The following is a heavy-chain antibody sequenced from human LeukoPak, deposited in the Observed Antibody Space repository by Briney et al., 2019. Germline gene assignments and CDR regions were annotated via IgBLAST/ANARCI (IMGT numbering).Heavy chain of an antibody. V-gene: IGHV4-59*08. Sequence: SETLSLTCTVSGGSISRYYWSWIRQPPGKGLEWIGDIFYSGSTNYNPSLKSRVTISVDTSKTQFSLKLSSVTAADTAVYYFATEAGTTGRGRAFDIWGQGTLVTVSS. CDR1: GGSISRYY. CDR3: ATEAGTTGRGRAFDI. D-gene: IGHD1-1*01. J-gene: IGHJ3*02. CDR2: IFYSGST.